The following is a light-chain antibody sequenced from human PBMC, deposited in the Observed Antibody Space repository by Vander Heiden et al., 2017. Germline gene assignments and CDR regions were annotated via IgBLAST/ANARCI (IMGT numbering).Light chain of an antibody. CDR1: KSLVTSNGNTC. CDR3: MQGTHWPRVFS. CDR2: KDS. V-gene: IGKV2-30*01. J-gene: IGKJ2*03. Sequence: VVMTQSPLSLPATLAQPAAISCSSDKSLVTSNGNTCWNWYQQRQDQSPRRLLYKDSYRDSGVPDRFSGSGAGTDFSLAISRVEAEDAAVYSCMQGTHWPRVFSFGQGTKLEIK.